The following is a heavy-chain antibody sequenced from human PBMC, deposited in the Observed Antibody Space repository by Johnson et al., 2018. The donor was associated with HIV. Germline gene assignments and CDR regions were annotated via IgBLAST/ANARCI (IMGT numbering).Heavy chain of an antibody. J-gene: IGHJ3*02. Sequence: VQLVESGGGLVQPGGSLRLSCAASGITVSSNYMSWVRQAPGKGLEWVSLIFSVGNTYYADSVKGRFTISRDNSKNTLYMQMNSLRPEDTAVYYCARDQITMMVVATGTFDIWGQGTMVTVSS. V-gene: IGHV3-66*02. D-gene: IGHD3-22*01. CDR3: ARDQITMMVVATGTFDI. CDR1: GITVSSNY. CDR2: IFSVGNT.